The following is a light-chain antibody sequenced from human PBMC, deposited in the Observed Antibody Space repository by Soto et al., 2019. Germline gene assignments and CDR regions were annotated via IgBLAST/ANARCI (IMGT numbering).Light chain of an antibody. CDR1: SGYSNYK. CDR3: GADHGGGSNFVYV. Sequence: QPVLTQPPSASASLGASVTLTCTLSSGYSNYKVDWYQQSPGKGPRFVMRVGTGGIVGSKGDGIPDRFSVLGSGLNRYLTINNIQEEDESDYYCGADHGGGSNFVYVFGTGTKLTVL. CDR2: VGTGGIVG. V-gene: IGLV9-49*01. J-gene: IGLJ1*01.